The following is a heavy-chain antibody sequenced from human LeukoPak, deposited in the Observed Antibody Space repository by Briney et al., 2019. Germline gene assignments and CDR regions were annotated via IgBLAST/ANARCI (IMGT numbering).Heavy chain of an antibody. CDR1: GGSFSGYY. Sequence: SETLSLTCAVYGGSFSGYYWSWIRQPPGKGLEWIGEINHSGSTYYNPSLKSRVTISVDTSKNQFSLKLSSVTAADTAVYYCARGYTPVAGTDWGQGTLVTVSS. J-gene: IGHJ4*02. D-gene: IGHD6-19*01. CDR2: INHSGST. V-gene: IGHV4-34*01. CDR3: ARGYTPVAGTD.